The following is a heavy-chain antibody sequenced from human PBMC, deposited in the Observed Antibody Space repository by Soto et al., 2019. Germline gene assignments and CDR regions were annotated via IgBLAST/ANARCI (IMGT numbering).Heavy chain of an antibody. V-gene: IGHV3-74*01. J-gene: IGHJ1*01. D-gene: IGHD3-22*01. CDR1: GFTFSDHC. Sequence: AGGSLRLSCAASGFTFSDHCMRWIRQAPGKGLVWVSRINSDGSSTSYADSVKGRFTISRDNAKNTLYLQMNSLRAEDTAVYYCARSGPYDSSGYFLFYFQHWGQGTLVTVSS. CDR3: ARSGPYDSSGYFLFYFQH. CDR2: INSDGSST.